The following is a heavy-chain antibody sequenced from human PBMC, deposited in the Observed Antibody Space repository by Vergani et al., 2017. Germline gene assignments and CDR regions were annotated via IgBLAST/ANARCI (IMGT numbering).Heavy chain of an antibody. J-gene: IGHJ4*02. D-gene: IGHD3-9*01. CDR2: MNPNSGNT. V-gene: IGHV1-8*03. Sequence: QVQLVQSGAEVKKPGASVKVSCKASGYTFTSYDINWVRQATGQGLEWMGWMNPNSGNTGYAQKFQCRVTITRNTSISTAYMELSSLRSEDTAVYYCARGNDILTGYYMTFDYWGQGTLVTVSS. CDR1: GYTFTSYD. CDR3: ARGNDILTGYYMTFDY.